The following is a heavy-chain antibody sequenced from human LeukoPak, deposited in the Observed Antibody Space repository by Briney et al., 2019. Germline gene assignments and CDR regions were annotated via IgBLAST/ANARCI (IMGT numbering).Heavy chain of an antibody. V-gene: IGHV3-74*01. Sequence: GGSLRLSCAASGFDFSSNWMHWVRHAPGQGLVWVSRIKGDGISTNYADSVKGRFTISRDIAKNTLYLQMNSLRAEDTAVYYCARGVDYYDSSGTIDYWGQGTLVTVSS. CDR2: IKGDGIST. CDR1: GFDFSSNW. D-gene: IGHD3-22*01. CDR3: ARGVDYYDSSGTIDY. J-gene: IGHJ4*02.